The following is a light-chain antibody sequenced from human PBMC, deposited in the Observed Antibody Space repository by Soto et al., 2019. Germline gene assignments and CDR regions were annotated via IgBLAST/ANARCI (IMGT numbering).Light chain of an antibody. V-gene: IGLV2-14*01. Sequence: QSALTQPASVSGSPGQSITISCTGTSSDVGGYNYVAWYQQHPGKAPKLMIYDVTNRPSGVSNRFSGSQSGNTASLTISGLQAEDEADYYCNSYRSGSTRVFGGGTKVTVL. CDR1: SSDVGGYNY. CDR3: NSYRSGSTRV. J-gene: IGLJ2*01. CDR2: DVT.